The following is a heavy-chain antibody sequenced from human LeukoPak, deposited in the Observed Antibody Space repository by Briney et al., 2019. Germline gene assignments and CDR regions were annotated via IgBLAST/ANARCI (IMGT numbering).Heavy chain of an antibody. V-gene: IGHV3-13*01. Sequence: PGGSLRLSCAGSGFSFSTYDMLWVRQAPGKGLEWVSAIGSGGDTYYTDSVKGRFTISRESAKNSFYLQMNSLNAGDTAVYFCARAVAGTGEIDSWGRGTLVTVSS. CDR3: ARAVAGTGEIDS. CDR2: IGSGGDT. CDR1: GFSFSTYD. D-gene: IGHD6-19*01. J-gene: IGHJ4*02.